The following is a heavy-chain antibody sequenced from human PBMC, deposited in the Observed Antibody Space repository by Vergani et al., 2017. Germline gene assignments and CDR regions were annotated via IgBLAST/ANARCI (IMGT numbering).Heavy chain of an antibody. CDR1: GDSVSSNTAA. CDR2: TYYRSKWYT. V-gene: IGHV6-1*01. Sequence: QVQLQPSGPGLVKPSQTLSLPCAISGDSVSSNTAAWNWIRQSPSRGLEWLGRTYYRSKWYTDYAVSVKSRITINPDTSKNQFSRQLNSVTPEDTAVYYCARDNWRAAPLAFDIWGQGTLVTDSS. CDR3: ARDNWRAAPLAFDI. D-gene: IGHD2-15*01. J-gene: IGHJ3*02.